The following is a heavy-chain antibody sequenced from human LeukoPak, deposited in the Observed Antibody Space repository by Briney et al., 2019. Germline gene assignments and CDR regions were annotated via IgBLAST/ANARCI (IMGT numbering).Heavy chain of an antibody. V-gene: IGHV3-30*18. CDR3: AKHAREMVATVLDH. CDR1: GFTFSSDD. Sequence: PGGSLRLCCAASGFTFSSDDMHWGRQAPGKGLERVAVISYDGSNKYYADSVKGRFTISRDNSKNTLYLQMNSLRAEDTAVYYCAKHAREMVATVLDHWGQGTLVTVSS. CDR2: ISYDGSNK. D-gene: IGHD5-12*01. J-gene: IGHJ5*02.